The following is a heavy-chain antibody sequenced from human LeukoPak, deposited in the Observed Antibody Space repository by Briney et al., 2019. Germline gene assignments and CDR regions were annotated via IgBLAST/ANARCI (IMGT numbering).Heavy chain of an antibody. J-gene: IGHJ4*02. CDR1: GYSFTSYW. CDR2: IYPGDSDT. V-gene: IGHV5-51*01. D-gene: IGHD3-9*01. Sequence: GESLQISCKGSGYSFTSYWIGWVRQMPGKGLEWMGIIYPGDSDTRYSPSFQGQVTISADKSISTAYLQWSSLKASDTAMYYCARSSRYDILTGYPPDDYWGQGTLVTVSS. CDR3: ARSSRYDILTGYPPDDY.